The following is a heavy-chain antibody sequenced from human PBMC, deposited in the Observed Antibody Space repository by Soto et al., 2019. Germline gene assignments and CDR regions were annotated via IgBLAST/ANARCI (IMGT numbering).Heavy chain of an antibody. V-gene: IGHV3-30-3*01. D-gene: IGHD2-15*01. CDR1: GFTFISYA. Sequence: QVQLVESGGGVVQPGRSLGLSCAASGFTFISYAMHWFRQATGKGLEWVEVMSYAGSKKYYPDYVKGRLTLSRDKSKNTLDLEMNRLRAEDPAVYYCARFKGCSGGSCYPYFDYWGQRSLVTVS. J-gene: IGHJ4*02. CDR2: MSYAGSKK. CDR3: ARFKGCSGGSCYPYFDY.